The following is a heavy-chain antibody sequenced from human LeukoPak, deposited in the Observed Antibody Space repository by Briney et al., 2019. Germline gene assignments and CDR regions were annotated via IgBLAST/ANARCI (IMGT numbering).Heavy chain of an antibody. CDR3: AKFLPTHIVVANYYFDY. J-gene: IGHJ4*02. D-gene: IGHD2-21*01. CDR1: GFTFSSYA. Sequence: PGRSLRLSCAASGFTFSSYAMSWVRQAPGKGLEWVSAISGSGGSTYYADSVKGRFTISRDNSKNTLYLQMNSLRDEATAVYYCAKFLPTHIVVANYYFDYWGQGTLVTVSS. V-gene: IGHV3-23*01. CDR2: ISGSGGST.